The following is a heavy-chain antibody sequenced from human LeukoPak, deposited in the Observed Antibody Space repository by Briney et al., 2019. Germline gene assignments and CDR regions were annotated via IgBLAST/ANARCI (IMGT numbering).Heavy chain of an antibody. CDR3: ARHLSGVTGYTYGRGIDY. D-gene: IGHD5-18*01. Sequence: GGSLRLSCAASGFTFSSYSMNWVRQAPGKGLEWVSSISSSSSYIYYADSVKGRFTISRDNAKNSLYLQMNSLRAEDTAVYYCARHLSGVTGYTYGRGIDYWGQGALVTVSS. CDR2: ISSSSSYI. CDR1: GFTFSSYS. J-gene: IGHJ4*02. V-gene: IGHV3-21*01.